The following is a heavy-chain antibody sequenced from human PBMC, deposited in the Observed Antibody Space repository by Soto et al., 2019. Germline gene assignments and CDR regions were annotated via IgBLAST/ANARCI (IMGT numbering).Heavy chain of an antibody. J-gene: IGHJ3*02. CDR1: GYSFTSYW. CDR2: IYPGDSDT. CDR3: ARLSGRLGGGTPGGAFDI. D-gene: IGHD2-15*01. Sequence: GESLKISCKGSGYSFTSYWIGWVRQMPGKGLEWMGIIYPGDSDTRYSPSFQGQVTISADKSISTAYLQWSSLKASDTAMYYCARLSGRLGGGTPGGAFDIWGQGTMVTVSS. V-gene: IGHV5-51*01.